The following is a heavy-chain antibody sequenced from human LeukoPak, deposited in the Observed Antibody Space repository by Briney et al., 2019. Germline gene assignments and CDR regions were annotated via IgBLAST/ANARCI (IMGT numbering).Heavy chain of an antibody. CDR1: GGTFSSYA. Sequence: ASMKVSCKASGGTFSSYAISWVRQAPGQGLEWMGRIIPILGIANYAQKFQGRVTITADKSTSTAYMELSSLRSEDTAVYYCARDKYSSSSLYNWFDPWGQGTLVTVSS. CDR3: ARDKYSSSSLYNWFDP. CDR2: IIPILGIA. D-gene: IGHD6-6*01. J-gene: IGHJ5*02. V-gene: IGHV1-69*04.